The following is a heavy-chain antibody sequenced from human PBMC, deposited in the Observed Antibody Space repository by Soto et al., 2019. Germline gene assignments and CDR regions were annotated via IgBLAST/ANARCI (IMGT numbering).Heavy chain of an antibody. CDR1: GFTFSSHG. D-gene: IGHD4-4*01. CDR3: VRDRLTGHDAFDI. V-gene: IGHV3-33*01. J-gene: IGHJ3*02. Sequence: QVQLVESRGGVVQPGRSLRLSCAASGFTFSSHGMHWVRQAPGKGLEWVAVIWYDGSNKYYGDSLKGRFTISRDNSKNMLYLQMNTLRPEDTAVYYCVRDRLTGHDAFDIWGQGAMVTVSS. CDR2: IWYDGSNK.